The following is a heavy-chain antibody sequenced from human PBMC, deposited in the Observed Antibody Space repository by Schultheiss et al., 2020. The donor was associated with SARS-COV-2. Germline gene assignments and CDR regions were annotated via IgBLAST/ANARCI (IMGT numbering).Heavy chain of an antibody. Sequence: SETLSLTCTVSGGSISSSSYYWGWIRQPPGKGLEWIGSIYHSGSTYYNPSLKSRVTISVDTSKNQFSLKLSSVTAADTAVYYCARDDFWSGYCFDYWGQGTLVTGSS. J-gene: IGHJ4*02. CDR2: IYHSGST. CDR3: ARDDFWSGYCFDY. D-gene: IGHD3-3*01. V-gene: IGHV4-39*07. CDR1: GGSISSSSYY.